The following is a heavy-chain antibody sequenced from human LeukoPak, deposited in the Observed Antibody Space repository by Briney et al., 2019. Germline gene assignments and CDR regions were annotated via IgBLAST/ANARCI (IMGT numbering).Heavy chain of an antibody. Sequence: NPSETLSLTCTVSGGSISSYYWSSIRQPPGKGLEWVGYIFYTGSTNYNPSLKSRVTISVDTSKNQFSLRLSSVTAADTAVYYCARRFYCSSTSCPYGMDVWGQGTTVTVSS. CDR3: ARRFYCSSTSCPYGMDV. J-gene: IGHJ6*02. D-gene: IGHD2-2*01. CDR1: GGSISSYY. CDR2: IFYTGST. V-gene: IGHV4-59*01.